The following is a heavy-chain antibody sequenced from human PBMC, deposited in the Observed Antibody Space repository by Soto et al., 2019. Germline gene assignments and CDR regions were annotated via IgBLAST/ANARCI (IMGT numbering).Heavy chain of an antibody. D-gene: IGHD4-4*01. CDR2: ISGSGGST. J-gene: IGHJ6*03. CDR1: GFTFSSYA. CDR3: AKTSASTVTGYYYYMDV. Sequence: GGSLRLSCAASGFTFSSYAMSWVRQAPGKGLEWVSAISGSGGSTYYADSVKGRFTISRDNSKNTLYLQMNSLRAEDTAVYYCAKTSASTVTGYYYYMDVWGKGTTVTVSS. V-gene: IGHV3-23*01.